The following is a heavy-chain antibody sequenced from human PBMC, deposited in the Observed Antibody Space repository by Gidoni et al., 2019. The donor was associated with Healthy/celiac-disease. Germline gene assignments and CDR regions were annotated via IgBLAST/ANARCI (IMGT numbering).Heavy chain of an antibody. CDR1: GYTFTSDD. J-gene: IGHJ6*03. CDR2: MNPNSGNT. CDR3: ARYGYSYGLYYYYYMDV. Sequence: QVQLVQSGAEVKKPGASVKVSCKASGYTFTSDDINWVRQATGQGLEWMGWMNPNSGNTGYAQKFQGRVTMTRNTSISTAYMELSSLRSEDTAVYYCARYGYSYGLYYYYYMDVWGKGTTVTVSS. D-gene: IGHD5-18*01. V-gene: IGHV1-8*01.